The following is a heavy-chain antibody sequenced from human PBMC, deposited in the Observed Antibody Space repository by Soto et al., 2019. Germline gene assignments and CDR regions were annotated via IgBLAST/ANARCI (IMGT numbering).Heavy chain of an antibody. V-gene: IGHV1-69*13. CDR2: IIPIFGTA. CDR1: GGTFSSYS. CDR3: ARESRSSPFMDV. D-gene: IGHD2-2*01. J-gene: IGHJ6*02. Sequence: GASVEVSCKASGGTFSSYSISWVLQAPGQGLEWMGGIIPIFGTANYAQKFQGRVTITADESTSTAYMELSSLRSEDTAVYYCARESRSSPFMDVWGQGTTVTVSS.